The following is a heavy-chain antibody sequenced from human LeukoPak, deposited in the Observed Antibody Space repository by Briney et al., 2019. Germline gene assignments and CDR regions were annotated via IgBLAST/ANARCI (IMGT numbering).Heavy chain of an antibody. D-gene: IGHD2-15*01. V-gene: IGHV2-5*01. CDR1: GFSFSSGGVG. CDR3: AHRHRGVASDI. Sequence: SGPTLVKPRQTLRLTCTFSGFSFSSGGVGVGWIRQPPGKALEWLGVIYENDEKLYSSSLQNRLTITKDTSRNQVVLTMANMDPVDTATYYCAHRHRGVASDIWGQGTMVTVFS. J-gene: IGHJ3*02. CDR2: IYENDEK.